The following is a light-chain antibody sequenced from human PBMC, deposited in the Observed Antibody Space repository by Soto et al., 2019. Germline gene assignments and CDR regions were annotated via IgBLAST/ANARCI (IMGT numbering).Light chain of an antibody. CDR2: LNSDGSH. CDR3: QTWGTGIRV. J-gene: IGLJ2*01. V-gene: IGLV4-69*01. CDR1: SGHSSYA. Sequence: QLVLTQSPSASASLGASVKLTCTLSSGHSSYAIAWHQQQPEKGPRYLMKLNSDGSHSKGDGIPDRFSGSSSGAERYLTSSSLQSADEADYYCQTWGTGIRVFGGGTKLTVL.